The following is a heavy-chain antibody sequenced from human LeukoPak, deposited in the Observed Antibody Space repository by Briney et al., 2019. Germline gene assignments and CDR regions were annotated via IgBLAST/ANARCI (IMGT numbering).Heavy chain of an antibody. V-gene: IGHV3-23*01. D-gene: IGHD3-10*01. J-gene: IGHJ4*02. CDR2: ISGSGGST. CDR3: AKDVGGYYFTYWSGCFDH. CDR1: RFTFSSYA. Sequence: GGSLRLSCAASRFTFSSYAMSWVRQAPGKGLEWVSAISGSGGSTYYADSVKGRFTISRDNSKNTLYLQMNSLRAEDTAVYYCAKDVGGYYFTYWSGCFDHWGQGTLVTVSS.